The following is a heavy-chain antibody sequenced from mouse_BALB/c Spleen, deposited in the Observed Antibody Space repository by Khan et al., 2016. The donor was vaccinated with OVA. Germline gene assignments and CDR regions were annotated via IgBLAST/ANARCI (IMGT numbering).Heavy chain of an antibody. D-gene: IGHD2-4*01. CDR3: ARRGYDYGLGALFAY. CDR1: GFSLANYS. J-gene: IGHJ3*01. Sequence: QVQLKQSGPGLVQPSQSLSITCTVSGFSLANYSVHWVRQSPGKGLEWLGVIWSAGSTDYNAAFISRLTISKDNSRSQVFFKVNSLQPNDTAIYYCARRGYDYGLGALFAYWGQGTLVTVSA. CDR2: IWSAGST. V-gene: IGHV2-2*02.